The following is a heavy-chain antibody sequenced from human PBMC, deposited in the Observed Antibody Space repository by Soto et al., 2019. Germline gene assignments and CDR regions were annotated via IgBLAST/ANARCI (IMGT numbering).Heavy chain of an antibody. CDR3: GRGAALPSFNRVPIAD. J-gene: IGHJ4*02. D-gene: IGHD6-25*01. CDR2: INPSGGSA. CDR1: GYTFTSYY. V-gene: IGHV1-46*03. Sequence: ASGKVSCKASGYTFTSYYMHWVRPAPGQGLEWMGIINPSGGSASYVQKFQGRGTMTSDTSTTPVYLELSSPRPEHPAVYYCGRGAALPSFNRVPIADCGQGTLVPRSS.